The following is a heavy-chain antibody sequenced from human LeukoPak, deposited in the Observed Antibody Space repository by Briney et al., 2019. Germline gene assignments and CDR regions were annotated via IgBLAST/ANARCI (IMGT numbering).Heavy chain of an antibody. CDR2: VNPNSGNT. CDR3: ARGRFWSGYQVRYYYMDV. Sequence: ASVSVSCKASGYTFTDYDFNWVRQASGQGREWMGWVNPNSGNTGYAQRFQGRVTFSRDTSMNTDFLEMDSLRSEDTAVYFCARGRFWSGYQVRYYYMDVWGNGTTVTVSS. J-gene: IGHJ6*03. D-gene: IGHD3-3*01. CDR1: GYTFTDYD. V-gene: IGHV1-8*03.